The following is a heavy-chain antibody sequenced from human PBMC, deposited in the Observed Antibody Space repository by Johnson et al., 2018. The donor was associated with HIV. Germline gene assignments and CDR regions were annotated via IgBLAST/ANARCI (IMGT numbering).Heavy chain of an antibody. J-gene: IGHJ3*02. V-gene: IGHV3-53*01. CDR2: IYSGCST. D-gene: IGHD6-13*01. CDR3: ARFLTAAGTPALDAFDI. CDR1: GFTVSSNY. Sequence: VQLVESGGGLIQPGGSLRLSCAASGFTVSSNYMSWVRQAPGKGLEWVSVIYSGCSTYYADSVKGRFTISRDNSKNTLYLQMNSMSAEDTAVYYCARFLTAAGTPALDAFDIWGQGTMVTVSS.